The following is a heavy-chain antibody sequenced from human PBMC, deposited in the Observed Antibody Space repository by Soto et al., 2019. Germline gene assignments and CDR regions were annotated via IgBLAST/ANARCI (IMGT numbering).Heavy chain of an antibody. D-gene: IGHD6-13*01. V-gene: IGHV3-30-3*01. Sequence: QAQLVESGGGVVQPGRSLRLSCAASGFTFSSYAMHWVRQAPGKGLEWVAVISYDGSNKYYADSVKGRFTISRDNSKNTLYLQMNSLRAEDTAVYYCARDRGYSSSWYGSGWFDPWGQGTLVTVSS. J-gene: IGHJ5*02. CDR3: ARDRGYSSSWYGSGWFDP. CDR2: ISYDGSNK. CDR1: GFTFSSYA.